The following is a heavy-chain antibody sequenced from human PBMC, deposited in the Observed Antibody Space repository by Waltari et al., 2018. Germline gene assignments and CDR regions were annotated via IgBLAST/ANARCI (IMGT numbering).Heavy chain of an antibody. CDR3: ARILEGSYRYEGGYFDY. V-gene: IGHV4-30-4*08. J-gene: IGHJ4*02. Sequence: QVQLQESGPGLVKPSQTLSLTCTVSGGSISSGDYYWSWIRQPPGKGLEWIGYIYYSGSTYYNPSLKSRVTISVDTSKNQFSLKLSSVTAADTAVYYCARILEGSYRYEGGYFDYWGQGTLVTVSS. D-gene: IGHD3-16*02. CDR2: IYYSGST. CDR1: GGSISSGDYY.